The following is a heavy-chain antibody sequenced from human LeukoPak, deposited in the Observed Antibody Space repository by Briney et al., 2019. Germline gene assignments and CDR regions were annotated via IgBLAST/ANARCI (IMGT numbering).Heavy chain of an antibody. CDR2: ISSSSSYI. CDR3: ASDDKNYDILTGYPLEY. J-gene: IGHJ4*02. CDR1: GFTFSSYS. D-gene: IGHD3-9*01. Sequence: GGSLRLSCAASGFTFSSYSMNWVRQAPGKELEWVSSISSSSSYIYYADSVKGRFTISRDNAKNSLYLQMNSLRAEDTAVYYCASDDKNYDILTGYPLEYWGQGTLVTVSS. V-gene: IGHV3-21*01.